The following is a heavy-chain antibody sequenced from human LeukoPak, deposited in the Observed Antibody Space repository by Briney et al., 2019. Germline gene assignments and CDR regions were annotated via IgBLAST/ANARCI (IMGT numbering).Heavy chain of an antibody. CDR1: GFTFSSYG. D-gene: IGHD3-3*01. CDR3: ASTPGALLDYYYYGMDV. Sequence: GGSLRLSCAASGFTFSSYGIHWVRQAPGKGLEWVAFIQNDGSNTYYADSVKGRFTISRDNSKNTLYLQMNSLRAEDTAVYYCASTPGALLDYYYYGMDVWGQGTTVTVSS. V-gene: IGHV3-30*02. J-gene: IGHJ6*02. CDR2: IQNDGSNT.